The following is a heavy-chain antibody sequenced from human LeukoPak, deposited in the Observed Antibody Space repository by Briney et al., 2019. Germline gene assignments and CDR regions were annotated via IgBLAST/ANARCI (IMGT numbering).Heavy chain of an antibody. V-gene: IGHV3-15*01. Sequence: PGGSLRLSCAAAGFTFKNNWMSWVRQAPGKGLEWVGLIRSPVDGGTPDYAAPVKGRFTISRDDSKNTLYLQMSSLKTEDTAVYYCATVYWYFDLWGLGTLVSVSA. J-gene: IGHJ2*01. CDR3: ATVYWYFDL. CDR2: IRSPVDGGTP. CDR1: GFTFKNNW.